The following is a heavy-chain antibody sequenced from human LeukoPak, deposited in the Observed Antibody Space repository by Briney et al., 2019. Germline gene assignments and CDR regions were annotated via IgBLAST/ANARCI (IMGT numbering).Heavy chain of an antibody. D-gene: IGHD2-15*01. CDR3: ARGYCSGGSCYQKPYWYFDL. CDR1: GGSFSGYY. Sequence: SETLSLTCAVYGGSFSGYYWSWIRQPAGKGLEWIGRIYTSGSTNYNPSLKSRVTMSVDTSKNQFSLKLSSVTAADTAVYYCARGYCSGGSCYQKPYWYFDLWGRGTLVTVSS. J-gene: IGHJ2*01. CDR2: IYTSGST. V-gene: IGHV4-59*10.